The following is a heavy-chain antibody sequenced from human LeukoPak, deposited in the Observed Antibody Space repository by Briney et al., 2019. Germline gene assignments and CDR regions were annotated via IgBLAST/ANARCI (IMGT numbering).Heavy chain of an antibody. CDR1: GFTFKNYG. V-gene: IGHV3-23*01. CDR3: ARRLRYAFDI. Sequence: GGSLRLSCAASGFTFKNYGMSWVRQAPGKGLEWVSAISGSGGSSYYADSVKGRFTISRDNSKNTLYLQMNSLRAEDTAVYYCARRLRYAFDIWGQGTMVTVSS. D-gene: IGHD4-17*01. J-gene: IGHJ3*02. CDR2: ISGSGGSS.